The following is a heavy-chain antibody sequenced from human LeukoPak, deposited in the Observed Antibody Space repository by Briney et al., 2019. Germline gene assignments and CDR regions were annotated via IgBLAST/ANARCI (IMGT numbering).Heavy chain of an antibody. CDR3: ARGPFGGSYSGDY. D-gene: IGHD1-26*01. CDR2: IYYSGST. J-gene: IGHJ4*02. CDR1: GGSISSSSYY. Sequence: SETLSLTCTVSGGSISSSSYYWGWIRQPPGKGLEWIGYIYYSGSTNYNPSLKSRVTISVDTSKNQFSLKLSSVTAADTAVYYCARGPFGGSYSGDYWGQGTLVTVSS. V-gene: IGHV4-61*05.